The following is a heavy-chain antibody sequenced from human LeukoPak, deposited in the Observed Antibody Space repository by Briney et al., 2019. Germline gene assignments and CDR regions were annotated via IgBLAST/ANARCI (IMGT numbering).Heavy chain of an antibody. CDR2: IYYSGTT. D-gene: IGHD1-1*01. CDR3: ARRSTKENGFDF. J-gene: IGHJ4*02. Sequence: PSETLSLTCTVSGGSISSSSYYWGWIRHPPGEGLEWIGTIYYSGTTYYNPSLGSRVTISLDTSKNQFSLKLTSVTAADAAVYYCARRSTKENGFDFWGQGTLVTVSS. CDR1: GGSISSSSYY. V-gene: IGHV4-39*01.